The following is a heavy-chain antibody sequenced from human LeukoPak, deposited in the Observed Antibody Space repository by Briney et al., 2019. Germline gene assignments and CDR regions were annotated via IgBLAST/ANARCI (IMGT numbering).Heavy chain of an antibody. Sequence: GGSLRLSCTASGFTFSSYGMHWVRQAPGKGLEWVAFTRYDGTNPDHADSVKGRFTMSRDNSENTVYLQMNSLRPEDTAIYYCAKDEGTYYFDPWGRGILVTVST. CDR1: GFTFSSYG. D-gene: IGHD2-21*01. J-gene: IGHJ4*01. CDR2: TRYDGTNP. V-gene: IGHV3-30*02. CDR3: AKDEGTYYFDP.